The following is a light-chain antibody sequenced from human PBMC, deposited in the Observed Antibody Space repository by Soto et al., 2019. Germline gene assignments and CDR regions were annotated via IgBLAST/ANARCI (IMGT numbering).Light chain of an antibody. V-gene: IGLV1-44*01. J-gene: IGLJ7*01. Sequence: QSVLTQPPSTSGTPGQRVTISCSGSSSNIGSNTVNWYQQVPGTAPKLLIYNNNQRPSGVPDRFSGSKSGTSASLALSGLQWEDEGGIWCAAWDDALKGWLFGGGPRLPDL. CDR1: SSNIGSNT. CDR3: AAWDDALKGWL. CDR2: NNN.